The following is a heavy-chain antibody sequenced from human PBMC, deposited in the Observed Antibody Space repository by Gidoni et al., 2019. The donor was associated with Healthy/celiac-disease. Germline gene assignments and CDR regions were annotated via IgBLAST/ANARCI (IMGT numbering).Heavy chain of an antibody. J-gene: IGHJ6*02. Sequence: QVQLVESGGGVVQPGRSLRLSCAASGFTFSSYAMHWVRQAPGKGREWVAVISYDGSNKYYADSVKGRFTISRDNSKNTLYLQMNSLRAEDTAVYYCARVYSSGWDTYYYYGMDVWGQGTTVTVSS. CDR3: ARVYSSGWDTYYYYGMDV. V-gene: IGHV3-30-3*01. D-gene: IGHD6-19*01. CDR2: ISYDGSNK. CDR1: GFTFSSYA.